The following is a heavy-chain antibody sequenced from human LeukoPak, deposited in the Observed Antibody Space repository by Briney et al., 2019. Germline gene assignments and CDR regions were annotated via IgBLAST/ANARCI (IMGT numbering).Heavy chain of an antibody. Sequence: GASVKVSCTASGYTFTSYAMHWVRQAPGQRLEWMGWIHAGNGNTKYSQKFQGRVTITRDTSASTAYMELSSLRSEDTAVYYCARLRGWYNWFDPWGQGTLVTVSS. CDR1: GYTFTSYA. CDR3: ARLRGWYNWFDP. CDR2: IHAGNGNT. D-gene: IGHD6-19*01. J-gene: IGHJ5*02. V-gene: IGHV1-3*01.